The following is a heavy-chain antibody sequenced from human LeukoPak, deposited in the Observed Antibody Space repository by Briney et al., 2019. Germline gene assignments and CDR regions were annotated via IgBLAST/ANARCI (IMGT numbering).Heavy chain of an antibody. CDR1: GDSVSSNSAA. Sequence: SQTLSVTCAISGDSVSSNSAAWNWIRQSPSRGLEWLGRTYYKSKWYNNYAVSVKGRISINPDTSKNQFSLQLNSVTPEDTAVYFCARARDYGDISFDYWGQGTLVTLFS. J-gene: IGHJ4*02. CDR3: ARARDYGDISFDY. CDR2: TYYKSKWYN. D-gene: IGHD4-17*01. V-gene: IGHV6-1*01.